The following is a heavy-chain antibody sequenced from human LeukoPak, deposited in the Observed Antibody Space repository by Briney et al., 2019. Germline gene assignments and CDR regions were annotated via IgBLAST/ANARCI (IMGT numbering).Heavy chain of an antibody. CDR2: IYTSGST. Sequence: SETLSLTCSVSGGSISPYYWSWIRQPAGEGLEWIGRIYTSGSTNYNPSLKSRVTMSVDMSKNQFSLKLSSVTAADTAVYYCARNAMRGCCFDPWGRGTLVTVSS. V-gene: IGHV4-4*07. J-gene: IGHJ5*02. CDR1: GGSISPYY. CDR3: ARNAMRGCCFDP. D-gene: IGHD3-16*01.